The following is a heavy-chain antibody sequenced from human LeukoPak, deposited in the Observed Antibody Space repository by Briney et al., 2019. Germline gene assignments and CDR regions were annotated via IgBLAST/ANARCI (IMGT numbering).Heavy chain of an antibody. Sequence: PGGSLRLSCAASGFTFSNYWMHWVRQAPGKGLLWVSRIKNDGSETNYADSVKGRFTIYRDNAKNTLYLQISSLRADYTAVYYFARNFVRSDSSDFDCRGPGTLVTVSS. J-gene: IGHJ4*02. V-gene: IGHV3-74*01. D-gene: IGHD3-22*01. CDR3: ARNFVRSDSSDFDC. CDR1: GFTFSNYW. CDR2: IKNDGSET.